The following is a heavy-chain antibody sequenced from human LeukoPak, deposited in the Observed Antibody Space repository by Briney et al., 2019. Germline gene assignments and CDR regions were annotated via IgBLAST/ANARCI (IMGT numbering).Heavy chain of an antibody. V-gene: IGHV3-9*01. CDR1: GFTFADYA. CDR3: AKVYDSSGYYHYDS. D-gene: IGHD3-22*01. J-gene: IGHJ4*02. CDR2: INWNSGRI. Sequence: PGGSLRLSCVGSGFTFADYAMHWVRQVPGKGLEWVSGINWNSGRIGYADSVKGRFTISRDNAKNSLYLQMNSLRAEDTALYHCAKVYDSSGYYHYDSWGQGTLVTVSS.